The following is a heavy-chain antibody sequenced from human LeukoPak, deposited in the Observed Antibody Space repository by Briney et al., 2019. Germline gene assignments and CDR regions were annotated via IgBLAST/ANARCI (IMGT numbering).Heavy chain of an antibody. CDR1: GYTLTSYG. CDR2: ISAYNGNT. J-gene: IGHJ4*02. V-gene: IGHV1-18*01. CDR3: ARDIGDYYGSGSYWLL. Sequence: APVKVSCKASGYTLTSYGISSVRHAPRKKLEWMGWISAYNGNTNEAQKLQGRVTMTTDTSTSTAYMETRSLRSDDTAVYYCARDIGDYYGSGSYWLLWGQGTLVTVAS. D-gene: IGHD3-10*01.